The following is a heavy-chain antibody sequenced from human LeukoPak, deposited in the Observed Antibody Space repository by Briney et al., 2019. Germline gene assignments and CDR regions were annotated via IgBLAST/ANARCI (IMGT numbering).Heavy chain of an antibody. CDR2: IYISGST. CDR3: ARDRYDILTGYAYFDY. Sequence: PSETLSLTCTVSGGSISSYYWSWIRQPAGKGLEWIGRIYISGSTNYNPSLKSRVTMSVDASKNQFSLKLSSVTAADTAVYYCARDRYDILTGYAYFDYWGQGTLVTVSS. J-gene: IGHJ4*02. V-gene: IGHV4-4*07. CDR1: GGSISSYY. D-gene: IGHD3-9*01.